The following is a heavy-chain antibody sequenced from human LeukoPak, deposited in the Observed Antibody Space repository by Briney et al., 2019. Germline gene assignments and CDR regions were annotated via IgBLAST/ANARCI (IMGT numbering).Heavy chain of an antibody. J-gene: IGHJ3*02. CDR1: GFTFSSYA. CDR3: ARDERGPDAFDI. Sequence: GGSLRLSCAASGFTFSSYAMHWVRQAPGKGLEWVAVISYDGSNKYYADSVKGRFTISRDNSKNTLYLQMNSLRAEDTAVYYCARDERGPDAFDIWGQGTMVTVSS. CDR2: ISYDGSNK. V-gene: IGHV3-30*14.